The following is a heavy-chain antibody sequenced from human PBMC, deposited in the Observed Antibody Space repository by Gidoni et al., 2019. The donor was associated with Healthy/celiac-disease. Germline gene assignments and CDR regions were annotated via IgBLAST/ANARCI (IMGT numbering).Heavy chain of an antibody. CDR1: GFTFSSYW. CDR3: ARGRNDTVTTVGFYNWFDP. CDR2: IKQDGSEK. V-gene: IGHV3-7*01. Sequence: EVQLVESGGGLVQPGGSLRLSCAASGFTFSSYWMSWVRQAPGKGLEWVANIKQDGSEKYYVDSVKGRFTISRDNAKNSLYLQMNSLRAEDTAVYYCARGRNDTVTTVGFYNWFDPWGQGTLVTVSS. D-gene: IGHD4-4*01. J-gene: IGHJ5*02.